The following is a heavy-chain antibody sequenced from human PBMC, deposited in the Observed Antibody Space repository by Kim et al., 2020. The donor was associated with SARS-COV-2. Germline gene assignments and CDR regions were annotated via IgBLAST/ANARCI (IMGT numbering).Heavy chain of an antibody. CDR3: ARDRVVVVILRAFDI. D-gene: IGHD3-22*01. V-gene: IGHV3-30-3*01. CDR2: ISYDGSNK. CDR1: GFTFSSYA. Sequence: GGSLRLSCAASGFTFSSYAMHWVRQAPGKGLEWVAVISYDGSNKYYADSVKGRFTISRDNSKNTLYLQMNSLRAEDTAVYYCARDRVVVVILRAFDIWGQGTMVTVSS. J-gene: IGHJ3*02.